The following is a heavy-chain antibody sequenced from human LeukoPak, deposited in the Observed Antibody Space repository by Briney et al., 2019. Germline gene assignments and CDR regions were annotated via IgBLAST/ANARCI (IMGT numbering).Heavy chain of an antibody. V-gene: IGHV3-23*01. Sequence: QPGGSLRLSCAASGFTFSSHAMGWVRQAPGKGLEWVSAISGSGGSTYYADSVKGRFTISRDNSKNTLYLQMNSLRAEDTAVYYCAKALTMIVVVSAFDIWGQGTMVTVSS. J-gene: IGHJ3*02. CDR3: AKALTMIVVVSAFDI. D-gene: IGHD3-22*01. CDR1: GFTFSSHA. CDR2: ISGSGGST.